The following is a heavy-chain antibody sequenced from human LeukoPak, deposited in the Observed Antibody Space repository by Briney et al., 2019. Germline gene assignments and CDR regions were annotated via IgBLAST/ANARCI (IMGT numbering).Heavy chain of an antibody. Sequence: GRSLRLSCAASGFTFSSYGMHWVRQAPGKGLEWVAVISYDASKTYYADSVKGRFTISRDNSKNTVYLQMNSLSTEGTAIYYCARDQSSGGRWLDYWGRGTLVTVSS. V-gene: IGHV3-30*05. CDR3: ARDQSSGGRWLDY. J-gene: IGHJ4*02. CDR2: ISYDASKT. D-gene: IGHD2-15*01. CDR1: GFTFSSYG.